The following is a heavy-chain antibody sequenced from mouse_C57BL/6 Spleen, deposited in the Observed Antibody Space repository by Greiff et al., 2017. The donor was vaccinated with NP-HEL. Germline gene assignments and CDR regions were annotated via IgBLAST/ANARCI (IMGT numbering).Heavy chain of an antibody. CDR2: IDPSDSYT. CDR3: ARSSGYGSSSYYFDY. Sequence: QVQLQQPGAELVMPGASVKLSCKASGYTFTSYWMHWVKQRPGQGLEWIGEIDPSDSYTNYNQKFKGKSTLTVDKSSSTAYMQLSSLTSEDSAVYYCARSSGYGSSSYYFDYWGQGTTLTVSS. J-gene: IGHJ2*01. CDR1: GYTFTSYW. D-gene: IGHD1-1*01. V-gene: IGHV1-69*01.